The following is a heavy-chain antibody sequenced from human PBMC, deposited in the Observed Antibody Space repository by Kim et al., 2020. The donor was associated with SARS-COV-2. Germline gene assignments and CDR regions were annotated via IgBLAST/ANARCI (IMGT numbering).Heavy chain of an antibody. CDR1: GGSISSSSYY. J-gene: IGHJ4*02. V-gene: IGHV4-39*01. D-gene: IGHD5-18*01. CDR3: ARLSRGRGYSYMI. Sequence: SETLSLTCTVSGGSISSSSYYWGWIRQPPGKGLEWIGSIYYSGSTYYNPSLKSRVTISVDTSKNQFSLKLSSVTAADTAVYYCARLSRGRGYSYMIWGQGTLVTVSS. CDR2: IYYSGST.